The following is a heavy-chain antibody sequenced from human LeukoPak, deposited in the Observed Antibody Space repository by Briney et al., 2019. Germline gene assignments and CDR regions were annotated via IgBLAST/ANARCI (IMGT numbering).Heavy chain of an antibody. Sequence: ASGKLSCKASGYTFTSYDINRVRQATGQGLEWMGWMNPNSGNTGYAQKFQGRVTMTRNTSISTANMELSSLRSEDTAVYYCARVSSSWYRDFDYWGQGTLVTVSS. J-gene: IGHJ4*02. CDR3: ARVSSSWYRDFDY. CDR1: GYTFTSYD. CDR2: MNPNSGNT. D-gene: IGHD6-13*01. V-gene: IGHV1-8*01.